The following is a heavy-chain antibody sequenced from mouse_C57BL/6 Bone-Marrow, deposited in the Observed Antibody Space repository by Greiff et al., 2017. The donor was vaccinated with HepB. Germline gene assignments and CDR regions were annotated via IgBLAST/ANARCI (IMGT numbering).Heavy chain of an antibody. D-gene: IGHD4-1*01. J-gene: IGHJ3*01. Sequence: QVHVKQSGAELVRPGASVTLSCKASGYTFTDYEMHWVKQTPVHGLEWIGAIDPETGGTAYNQKFKGKAILTADKSSSTAYMELRSLTSEDSAVYYCTEGLGPWFAYWGQGTLVTVSA. CDR3: TEGLGPWFAY. CDR1: GYTFTDYE. CDR2: IDPETGGT. V-gene: IGHV1-15*01.